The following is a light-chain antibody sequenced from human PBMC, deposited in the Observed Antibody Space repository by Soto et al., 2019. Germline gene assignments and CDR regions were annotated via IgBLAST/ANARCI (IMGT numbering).Light chain of an antibody. CDR1: QSISTY. Sequence: DIQMTQSPSSLCASLQDIASITCLASQSISTYLNWYQHKPGRAPELLIYAASSLQSGVPRRFSGSGSGTDFTLIISSLQPEDFATYFCQQGDSFPFTFGGGTKVDIK. J-gene: IGKJ4*01. CDR3: QQGDSFPFT. V-gene: IGKV1-39*01. CDR2: AAS.